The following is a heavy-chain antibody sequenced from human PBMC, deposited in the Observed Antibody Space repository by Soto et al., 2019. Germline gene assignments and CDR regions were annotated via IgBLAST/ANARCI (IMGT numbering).Heavy chain of an antibody. V-gene: IGHV4-39*01. CDR3: ARQPKTRQNYRGCYFDY. J-gene: IGHJ4*02. CDR2: IYYSGST. Sequence: SETLSLTCTVSGGSISSSSYYWGWIRQPPGKGLEWIGSIYYSGSTYYNPSLKSRVTISVDTSKNQFSLKLSSVTAADTAVYYCARQPKTRQNYRGCYFDYWGQGTLVTVSS. CDR1: GGSISSSSYY. D-gene: IGHD4-4*01.